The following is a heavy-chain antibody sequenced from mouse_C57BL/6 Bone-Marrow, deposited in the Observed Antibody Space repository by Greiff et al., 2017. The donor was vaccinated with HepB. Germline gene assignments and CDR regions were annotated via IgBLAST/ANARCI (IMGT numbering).Heavy chain of an antibody. CDR2: ISYSGST. V-gene: IGHV3-1*01. CDR1: GYSITSGYD. J-gene: IGHJ3*01. Sequence: DVHLVESGPGMVKPSQSLSLTCTVTGYSITSGYDWHWIRHFPGNKLEWMGYISYSGSTNYNPSLKSRISITHDTSKNHFFLKLNSVTTEDTATYYCAREGEGFAYWGQGTLVTVSA. CDR3: AREGEGFAY.